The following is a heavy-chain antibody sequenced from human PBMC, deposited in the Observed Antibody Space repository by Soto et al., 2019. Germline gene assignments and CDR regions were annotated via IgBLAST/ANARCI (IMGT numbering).Heavy chain of an antibody. CDR1: GFTFSSSG. CDR2: ISFDGATK. CDR3: ANRHSRGWYCLDY. D-gene: IGHD6-19*01. J-gene: IGHJ4*02. Sequence: QVQLVESGGGVVQPGRSLRLSCAASGFTFSSSGMHWVRQAPGKGLEWVAVISFDGATKYYTDSVKGRFTISRDNSKNPLYLQMNSLRPEDTAVYYCANRHSRGWYCLDYWGQGTLVTVSS. V-gene: IGHV3-30*18.